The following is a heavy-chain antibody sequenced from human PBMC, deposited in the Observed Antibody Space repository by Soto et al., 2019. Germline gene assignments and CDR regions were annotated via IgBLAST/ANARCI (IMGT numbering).Heavy chain of an antibody. CDR2: IYHSGTT. CDR1: GGSITRGGYS. J-gene: IGHJ3*02. D-gene: IGHD4-17*01. Sequence: QLQLQESGSGLVKPSQTLSLTCDVSGGSITRGGYSWSWIRQPPGKGLECIGYIYHSGTTYYNPSLKSRVTISVGRPKNQFSLQLSSVTAADTAVYYCARPGHYGDYGDDAFDIWGQGTMVTVSS. CDR3: ARPGHYGDYGDDAFDI. V-gene: IGHV4-30-2*01.